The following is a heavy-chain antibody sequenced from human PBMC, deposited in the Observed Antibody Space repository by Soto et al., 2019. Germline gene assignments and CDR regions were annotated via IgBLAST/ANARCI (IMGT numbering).Heavy chain of an antibody. V-gene: IGHV3-48*03. Sequence: VQLVESGGGLVKPGGSLRLSCAASGFTFSSYEMNWVRQAPGKGLEWVSYISSSGSTIYYADSVKGRFTISRDNAKNSLYLQMNSLRAEDTAVYYCARDSDYYGSGSNMDVWGQGTTVTVSS. D-gene: IGHD3-10*01. CDR3: ARDSDYYGSGSNMDV. CDR2: ISSSGSTI. CDR1: GFTFSSYE. J-gene: IGHJ6*02.